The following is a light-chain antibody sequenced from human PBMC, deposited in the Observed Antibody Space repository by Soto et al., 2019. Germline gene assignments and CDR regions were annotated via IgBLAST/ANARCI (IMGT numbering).Light chain of an antibody. Sequence: QSALTQPASVSGSHGQSITISCTGTSSDIGGYDYVSWYQQHPGKAPKLVIYAVSNRPSGVSNRFSGSKSGNTASLTISGLQPEDEADYYCNSYTSITTLGIFGGGTKLTVL. CDR3: NSYTSITTLGI. CDR1: SSDIGGYDY. V-gene: IGLV2-14*01. CDR2: AVS. J-gene: IGLJ2*01.